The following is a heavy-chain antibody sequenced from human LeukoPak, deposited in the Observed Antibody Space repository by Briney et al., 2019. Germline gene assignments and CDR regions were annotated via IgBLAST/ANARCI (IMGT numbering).Heavy chain of an antibody. V-gene: IGHV1-46*01. CDR1: GYTFTNYF. Sequence: ASVKVSCKASGYTFTNYFIHWVRQAPGQGLEWMGIINPSGGSTSYAQKFQGRVTMTRDTSTSTVYMDLSSLRSEDTAVYYCASIKWNYAAFDIWGQGTMVTVSS. CDR3: ASIKWNYAAFDI. J-gene: IGHJ3*02. CDR2: INPSGGST. D-gene: IGHD1-7*01.